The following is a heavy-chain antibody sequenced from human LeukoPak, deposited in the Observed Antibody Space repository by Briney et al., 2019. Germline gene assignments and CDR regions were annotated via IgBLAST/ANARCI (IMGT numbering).Heavy chain of an antibody. D-gene: IGHD1-14*01. CDR3: VMSLAAAGATWFDL. Sequence: SQTLSLTCAISGDTVSSNSAAWNCIRQSPSRGLEWLGRTYFRDKWYNDYADSVRSRITIRPDTSRNQFSLQLKSVTPEDTAVYYYVMSLAAAGATWFDLWGQGTLVTVSA. V-gene: IGHV6-1*01. J-gene: IGHJ5*02. CDR1: GDTVSSNSAA. CDR2: TYFRDKWYN.